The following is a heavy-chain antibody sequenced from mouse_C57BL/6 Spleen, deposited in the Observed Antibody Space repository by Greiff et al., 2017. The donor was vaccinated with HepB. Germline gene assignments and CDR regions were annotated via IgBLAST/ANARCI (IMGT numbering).Heavy chain of an antibody. CDR1: GFTFSSYG. CDR2: ISSGGSYT. J-gene: IGHJ2*01. D-gene: IGHD3-2*01. V-gene: IGHV5-6*01. Sequence: EVQGVESGGDLVKPGGSLKLSCAASGFTFSSYGMSWVRQTPDKRLEWVATISSGGSYTYYPDSVKGRFTISRDNAKNTLYLQMSSLKSEDTAMYYCARERRQGADFDYWGQGTTLTVSS. CDR3: ARERRQGADFDY.